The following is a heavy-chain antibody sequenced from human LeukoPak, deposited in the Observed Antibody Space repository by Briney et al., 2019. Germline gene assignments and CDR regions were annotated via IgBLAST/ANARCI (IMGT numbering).Heavy chain of an antibody. CDR1: GYTFTGYY. J-gene: IGHJ4*02. CDR2: INPNSGGT. Sequence: ASVKVSCKASGYTFTGYYMHWVRQAPGQGLGWMGWINPNSGGTNYAQKFQGRVTMTRDTSISTAYMELRSLRSDDTAVYYCARIDYGGNSPVDYWGQGTLVTVSS. CDR3: ARIDYGGNSPVDY. D-gene: IGHD4-23*01. V-gene: IGHV1-2*02.